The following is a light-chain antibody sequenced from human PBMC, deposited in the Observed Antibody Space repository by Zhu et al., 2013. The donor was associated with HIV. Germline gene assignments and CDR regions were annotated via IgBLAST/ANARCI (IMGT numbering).Light chain of an antibody. CDR3: QQYGTSLIT. Sequence: EIVLMQSPGTLSLSPGERATLSCRASQTVSYRHIAWYQQKPGQPPRLLLYGSSNRAPGIPDRFSGSGSGTDFTLSISRLEPEDFAVYYCQQYGTSLITFGGGTTVEI. V-gene: IGKV3-20*01. CDR1: QTVSYRH. J-gene: IGKJ4*01. CDR2: GSS.